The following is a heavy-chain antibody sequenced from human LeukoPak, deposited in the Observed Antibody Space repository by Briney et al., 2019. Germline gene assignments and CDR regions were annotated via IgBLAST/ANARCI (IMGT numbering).Heavy chain of an antibody. Sequence: PSQTLSLTCTVSGGSISSGGYYWSWIRQHPGKGLEWIGYIYYSGSTYYNPSLKSRVTISVDTSKIQFSLKLSSVTAADTAVYYCARVGGRYYDSSGYYYVGYWGQGTLVTVSS. V-gene: IGHV4-31*03. CDR3: ARVGGRYYDSSGYYYVGY. CDR2: IYYSGST. J-gene: IGHJ4*02. D-gene: IGHD3-22*01. CDR1: GGSISSGGYY.